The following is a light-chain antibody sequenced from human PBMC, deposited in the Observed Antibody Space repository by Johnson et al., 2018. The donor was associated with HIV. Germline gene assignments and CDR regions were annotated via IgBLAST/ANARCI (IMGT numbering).Light chain of an antibody. Sequence: QSVLTQPPSVSAAPEQKVTISCSGSRSNVGDNFVSWYQQLPGTAPKLLIYENNKRPSGIPDRFSGSKSGTSATLDITGLQTGDEADYYCGTWDTSLGTEFFVTGTKVTVL. CDR2: ENN. CDR1: RSNVGDNF. J-gene: IGLJ1*01. V-gene: IGLV1-51*02. CDR3: GTWDTSLGTEF.